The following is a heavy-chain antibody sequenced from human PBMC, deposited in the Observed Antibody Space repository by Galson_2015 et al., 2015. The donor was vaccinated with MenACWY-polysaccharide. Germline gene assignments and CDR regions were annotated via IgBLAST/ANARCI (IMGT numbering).Heavy chain of an antibody. Sequence: SVKVSCKASGGSFSDYGFGWVRQAPGQGLEWMGRIIPIAGMVNYAQKFQGRVTITAERSTSTAHLELNSLTSEDTAMYYCARVDCTGTTRDFAPWGLGTLVTVSS. CDR3: ARVDCTGTTRDFAP. J-gene: IGHJ5*02. V-gene: IGHV1-69*04. CDR2: IIPIAGMV. CDR1: GGSFSDYG. D-gene: IGHD4-17*01.